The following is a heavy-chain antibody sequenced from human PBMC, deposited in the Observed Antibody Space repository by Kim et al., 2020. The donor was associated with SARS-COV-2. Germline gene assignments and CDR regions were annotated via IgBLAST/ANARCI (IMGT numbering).Heavy chain of an antibody. D-gene: IGHD6-13*01. Sequence: YADSVKGRVTISRDNAKNTLYLQMSSLRAEDTAVYYCARDGIAAADGMDVWGQGTTVTVSS. J-gene: IGHJ6*02. CDR3: ARDGIAAADGMDV. V-gene: IGHV3-74*01.